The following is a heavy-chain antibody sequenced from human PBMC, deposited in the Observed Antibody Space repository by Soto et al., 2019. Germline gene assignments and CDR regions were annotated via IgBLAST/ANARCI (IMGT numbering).Heavy chain of an antibody. CDR1: GCFVRDDS. J-gene: IGHJ6*02. Sequence: EVELVESGGGVIQPGGSLRLSCAVCGCFVRDDSMSWVRQAPGKGLEWVSVVYSGGETYYADSVEGRFTISRDTSENTLFLQMSTLRVEDTAVYYCARTRLYDASGYYYYYYGMDVWGQGTTVTISS. CDR3: ARTRLYDASGYYYYYYGMDV. CDR2: VYSGGET. D-gene: IGHD3-3*01. V-gene: IGHV3-53*01.